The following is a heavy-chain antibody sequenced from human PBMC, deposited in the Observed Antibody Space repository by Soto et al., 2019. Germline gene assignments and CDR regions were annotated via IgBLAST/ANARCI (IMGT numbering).Heavy chain of an antibody. D-gene: IGHD3-22*01. CDR1: GGSISSSSYY. V-gene: IGHV4-39*01. J-gene: IGHJ4*02. CDR2: IYYSGST. Sequence: QLQLQESGPGLVKPSETLSLTCTVSGGSISSSSYYWGWIRQPPGKGLEWIGTIYYSGSTYYNPSLKSRVTISVDTSKNQFSLKLSSVTAADTAVYYCARHGRVAGYDSRGHYYAVDYWGQGTLVTVSS. CDR3: ARHGRVAGYDSRGHYYAVDY.